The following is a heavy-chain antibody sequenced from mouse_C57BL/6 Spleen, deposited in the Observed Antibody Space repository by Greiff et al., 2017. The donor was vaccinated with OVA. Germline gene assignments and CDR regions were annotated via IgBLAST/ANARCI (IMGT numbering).Heavy chain of an antibody. V-gene: IGHV14-3*01. J-gene: IGHJ3*01. CDR2: IDPANGNT. D-gene: IGHD2-4*01. CDR1: GFNIKNTY. Sequence: EVQLQESVAELVRPGASVKLSCTASGFNIKNTYMHWVKQRPEQGLEWIGRIDPANGNTKYAPKFQGKATITADTSSNTAYLQLSSLTSEDTAIYYCASSLELNYDYGWFAYWGQGTLVTVSA. CDR3: ASSLELNYDYGWFAY.